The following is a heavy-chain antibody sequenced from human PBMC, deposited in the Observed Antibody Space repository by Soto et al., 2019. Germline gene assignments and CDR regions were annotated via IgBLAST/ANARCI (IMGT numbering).Heavy chain of an antibody. CDR3: AREGDYDFWSGYYYYGMDV. CDR2: IYSGGST. CDR1: GFTVSSNY. J-gene: IGHJ6*02. V-gene: IGHV3-53*01. D-gene: IGHD3-3*01. Sequence: PGGSLRLSCAASGFTVSSNYMSWVRQAPGKGLEWVSVIYSGGSTYYADSVKGRFTISRDNSKNTLYLQMNSLRAEDTAVYYCAREGDYDFWSGYYYYGMDVWGQGTTVTVSS.